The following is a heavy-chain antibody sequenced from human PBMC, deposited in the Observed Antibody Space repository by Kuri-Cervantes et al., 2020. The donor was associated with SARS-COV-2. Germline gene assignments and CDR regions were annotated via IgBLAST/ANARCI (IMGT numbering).Heavy chain of an antibody. V-gene: IGHV1-18*01. J-gene: IGHJ4*02. D-gene: IGHD5-18*01. CDR1: GYTFTSYG. Sequence: ASVKVSCKASGYTFTSYGISWVRQAPGQGLEWMGWISAYNGNTNYAQKLQGRVTVTTDTSTSTAYMELRSLRSDDTAVYYCARRQNTAMVLPHFDYWGQGTLVTVSS. CDR2: ISAYNGNT. CDR3: ARRQNTAMVLPHFDY.